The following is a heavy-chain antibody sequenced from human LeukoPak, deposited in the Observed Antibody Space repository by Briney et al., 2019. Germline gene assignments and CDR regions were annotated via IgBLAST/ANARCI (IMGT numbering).Heavy chain of an antibody. J-gene: IGHJ5*02. D-gene: IGHD2-2*01. Sequence: SETLSHTCTVSGGSNRNSFCYWRWIRQPPGKGLEWIGSYLNSGITYYNPSLKSRDTMSVDTSKYGYCLKLNSLTAADTAVYYCARSLTADQLPGGTPRTYWFDTWGLGTLVTVSS. CDR2: YLNSGIT. V-gene: IGHV4-39*01. CDR1: GGSNRNSFCY. CDR3: ARSLTADQLPGGTPRTYWFDT.